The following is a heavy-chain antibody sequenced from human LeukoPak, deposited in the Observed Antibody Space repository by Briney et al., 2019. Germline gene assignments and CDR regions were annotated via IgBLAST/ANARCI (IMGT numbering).Heavy chain of an antibody. CDR1: GFRLSTYA. V-gene: IGHV3-33*01. Sequence: GGSLRLSCEASGFRLSTYAMHWVRQAPGKGLEWVALIWYDGTNENYADSVKGRFTISKDNSKNTLYLQMNTLRTEDTAVYFCARVHPGNWNYDCWGQGALVTVSS. CDR3: ARVHPGNWNYDC. CDR2: IWYDGTNE. J-gene: IGHJ4*02. D-gene: IGHD1-7*01.